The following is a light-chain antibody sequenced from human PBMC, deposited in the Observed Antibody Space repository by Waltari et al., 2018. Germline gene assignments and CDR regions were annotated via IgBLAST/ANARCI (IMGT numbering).Light chain of an antibody. Sequence: IVMTQSPDFLAVSLGERATINCKSRQSVLYSANNKDYLAWYQQKPGQPPKLLTSWAATRESGVPDRFSGSGSGTDFTLTISSLQAEDVAVYYCQQYYGVPLTFGGGTKVEIK. J-gene: IGKJ4*01. V-gene: IGKV4-1*01. CDR3: QQYYGVPLT. CDR1: QSVLYSANNKDY. CDR2: WAA.